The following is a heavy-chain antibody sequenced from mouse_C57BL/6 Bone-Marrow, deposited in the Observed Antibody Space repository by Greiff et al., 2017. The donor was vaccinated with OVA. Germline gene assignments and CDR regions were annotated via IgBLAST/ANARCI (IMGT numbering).Heavy chain of an antibody. V-gene: IGHV1-69*01. J-gene: IGHJ4*01. Sequence: QVQLQQPGAELVMPGASVKLSCKASVYTFTSYWMHWVKQRPGQGLEWIGEIDPSDSYTNYNQKFKGKSTLTVDKSSSTAYMQLSSLTSEDSAVYYCARDDYDVYYAMDYWGQGTSVTVSS. CDR3: ARDDYDVYYAMDY. D-gene: IGHD2-4*01. CDR2: IDPSDSYT. CDR1: VYTFTSYW.